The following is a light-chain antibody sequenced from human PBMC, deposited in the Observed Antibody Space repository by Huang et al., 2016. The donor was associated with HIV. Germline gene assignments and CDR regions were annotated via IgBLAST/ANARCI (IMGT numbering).Light chain of an antibody. CDR3: HQYYNTPYT. Sequence: DIVMTHSPDSLAVSLGERATINFQSSQSVLNNSNNNNCLALFQQKAGQPPKLLIYWASSREAGVPDRISGSGSGTDFTRTISSLQAEDVAVYYCHQYYNTPYTFGQGTKLEIK. J-gene: IGKJ2*01. CDR2: WAS. V-gene: IGKV4-1*01. CDR1: QSVLNNSNNNNC.